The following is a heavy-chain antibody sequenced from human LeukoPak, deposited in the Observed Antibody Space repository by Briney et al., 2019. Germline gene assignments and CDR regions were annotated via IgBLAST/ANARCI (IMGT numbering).Heavy chain of an antibody. CDR1: GGSITSSSSC. CDR3: ASRHQGSGSYYSD. Sequence: PSETLSLTCTVSGGSITSSSSCWGWIRQPPGKGLEWVASIYCNGNTYYNPSLKSRITISGDTSKNQFSLEVTSVTAADTAVYYCASRHQGSGSYYSDWGQGTLVTVSS. CDR2: IYCNGNT. V-gene: IGHV4-39*01. D-gene: IGHD3-10*01. J-gene: IGHJ4*02.